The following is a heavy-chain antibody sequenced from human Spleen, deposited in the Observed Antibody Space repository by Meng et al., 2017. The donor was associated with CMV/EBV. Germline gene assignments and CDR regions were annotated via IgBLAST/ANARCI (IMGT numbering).Heavy chain of an antibody. J-gene: IGHJ4*02. CDR2: IYYSGTT. D-gene: IGHD1-26*01. CDR3: ARQMYSGGYQGIRYFDY. V-gene: IGHV4-39*01. Sequence: SETLSLTCTVSGGSISTTAYYWGWIRQPPGKGLEWIGSIYYSGTTYYNTSPRSRVTISVDTPKNQFSLKLNTVTVADTTLYYFARQMYSGGYQGIRYFDYWGQGILVTVSS. CDR1: GGSISTTAYY.